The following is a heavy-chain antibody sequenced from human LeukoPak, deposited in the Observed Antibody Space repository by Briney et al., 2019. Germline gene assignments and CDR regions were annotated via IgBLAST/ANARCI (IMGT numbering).Heavy chain of an antibody. D-gene: IGHD6-19*01. CDR3: ASYIYSSGWYQDY. CDR1: GGSISSGSYY. J-gene: IGHJ4*02. CDR2: IYTSGST. Sequence: SQTLSLTCTVSGGSISSGSYYWSWIRQPAGKGLEWIGRIYTSGSTNYNPSLKSRVTISVDTSKNQFSLKLSSVTAADTAVYYCASYIYSSGWYQDYWGQGTLVTVSS. V-gene: IGHV4-61*02.